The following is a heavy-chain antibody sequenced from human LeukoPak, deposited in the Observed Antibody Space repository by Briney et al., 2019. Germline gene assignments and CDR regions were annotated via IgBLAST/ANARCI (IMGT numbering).Heavy chain of an antibody. J-gene: IGHJ6*02. CDR2: ISGSGSRT. CDR1: GFTFSSYA. CDR3: AKESGYNYGMDV. D-gene: IGHD5-12*01. Sequence: PGGSLRLSCTASGFTFSSYAMSWVRQAPGKGLERVSDISGSGSRTSYVDSVKGRFTISRDNSKNTLYLQMNSLRAGDTAVYYCAKESGYNYGMDVWGQGTTVTVSS. V-gene: IGHV3-23*01.